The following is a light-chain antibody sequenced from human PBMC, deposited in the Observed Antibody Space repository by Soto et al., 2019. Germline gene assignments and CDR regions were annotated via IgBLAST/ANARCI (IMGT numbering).Light chain of an antibody. Sequence: QSVLTQPRSVSGSPGQSVTISCTGTSSDVGGYNYVSWYQQHPGKAPKLMIYDVSKRPSGVPDRFSGSKSGNTASLTISGVQAEDEADYYCCSDAGSYVFGTGTKLTFL. J-gene: IGLJ1*01. CDR3: CSDAGSYV. V-gene: IGLV2-11*01. CDR1: SSDVGGYNY. CDR2: DVS.